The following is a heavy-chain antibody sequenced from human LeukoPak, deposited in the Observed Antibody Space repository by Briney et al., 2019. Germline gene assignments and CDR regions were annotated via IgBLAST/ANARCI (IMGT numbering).Heavy chain of an antibody. CDR2: IYYSGST. CDR1: GGSISSYY. J-gene: IGHJ4*02. CDR3: ARERAAAAGRFDY. V-gene: IGHV4-59*01. Sequence: ETLSLTCTVSGGSISSYYWSWIRQPPGKGLEWIGYIYYSGSTNYNPSLKSRVTISVDTSKNQFSLKLSSVTAADTAVYYCARERAAAAGRFDYWGQGTLVTVS. D-gene: IGHD6-13*01.